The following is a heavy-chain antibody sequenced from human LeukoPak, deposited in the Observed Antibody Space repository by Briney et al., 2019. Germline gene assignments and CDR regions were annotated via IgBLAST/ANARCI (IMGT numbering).Heavy chain of an antibody. CDR2: INPNSGGT. V-gene: IGHV1-2*02. Sequence: ASVKVFCKASGDTITSYYVNWLRQEAGQELEWMGWINPNSGGTNYAQKFQGRVTMTRDTSISTAYMELSRLRSDDTAVYYCARGVGAIDYWGQGTLVTVSS. CDR1: GDTITSYY. CDR3: ARGVGAIDY. D-gene: IGHD1-26*01. J-gene: IGHJ4*02.